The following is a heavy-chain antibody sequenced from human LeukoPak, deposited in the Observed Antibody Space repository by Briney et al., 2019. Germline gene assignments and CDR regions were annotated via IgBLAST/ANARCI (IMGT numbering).Heavy chain of an antibody. Sequence: AGYLSLSSAGYGFTFSSYWMHWLRQAPGKGLVWVSRINSDGSSTSYADSVKGRFTISRDNAKNTLYLQMNSLRAEDTAVYYCAALNYDYVWGSYRFDPWGQGTLVTVSS. J-gene: IGHJ5*02. CDR3: AALNYDYVWGSYRFDP. CDR2: INSDGSST. D-gene: IGHD3-16*02. V-gene: IGHV3-74*01. CDR1: GFTFSSYW.